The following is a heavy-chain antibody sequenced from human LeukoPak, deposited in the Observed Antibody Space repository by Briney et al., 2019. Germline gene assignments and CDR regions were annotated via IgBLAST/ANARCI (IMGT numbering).Heavy chain of an antibody. Sequence: GASVTVSCKAYVYTFMSHGISWVRPAAGQGLEWMGEINGSSSNTNYAQRLQGRVTMTTDTSTTTAYMELRSLRSDDTAVYYCARATGTWGHDGFDIWGQGTMVTVSS. CDR1: VYTFMSHG. CDR2: INGSSSNT. CDR3: ARATGTWGHDGFDI. D-gene: IGHD3-16*01. J-gene: IGHJ3*02. V-gene: IGHV1-18*01.